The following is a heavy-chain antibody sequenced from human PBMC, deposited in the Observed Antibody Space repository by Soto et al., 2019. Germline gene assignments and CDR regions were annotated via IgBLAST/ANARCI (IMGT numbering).Heavy chain of an antibody. CDR2: ISSSSSYI. CDR3: ARTYDSSGYYSLYYYYGMDV. J-gene: IGHJ6*02. D-gene: IGHD3-22*01. CDR1: GFTFSSYS. V-gene: IGHV3-21*01. Sequence: GGSLRLSCAASGFTFSSYSMNWVRQAPGKGLEWVSSISSSSSYIYYADSVKGRFTISRDNAKNSLYLQMNSLRAEDTAVYYCARTYDSSGYYSLYYYYGMDVWGQGTTVTVSS.